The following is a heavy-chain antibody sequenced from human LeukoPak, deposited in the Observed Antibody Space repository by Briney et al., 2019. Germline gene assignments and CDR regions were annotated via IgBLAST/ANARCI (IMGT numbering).Heavy chain of an antibody. V-gene: IGHV1-8*01. Sequence: ASVKVSCKASGYTFTNYDINWVRQATGQGLEWMGWRNTNSGRTGLAQKFQGRLTMTADTSISTAYMELSSLTSDDTAVYYCARGPVSTHGMDVWGQGTTVTVSS. J-gene: IGHJ6*02. CDR3: ARGPVSTHGMDV. CDR1: GYTFTNYD. D-gene: IGHD6-13*01. CDR2: RNTNSGRT.